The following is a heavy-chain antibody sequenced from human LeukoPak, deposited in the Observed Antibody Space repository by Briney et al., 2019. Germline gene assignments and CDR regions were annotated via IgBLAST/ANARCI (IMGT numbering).Heavy chain of an antibody. Sequence: ASVTVSCTASGYTFTGYYMHWVRQAPGQGLEWMGRINPNSGGTNYAQKFQGRVTMTTDTSTSTAYMELRSLRSDDTAVYYCASDHTLYGMDVWGQGTTVTVSS. CDR1: GYTFTGYY. V-gene: IGHV1-2*06. CDR2: INPNSGGT. J-gene: IGHJ6*02. CDR3: ASDHTLYGMDV.